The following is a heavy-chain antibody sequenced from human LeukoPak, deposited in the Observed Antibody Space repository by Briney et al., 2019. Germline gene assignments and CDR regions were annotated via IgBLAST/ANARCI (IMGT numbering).Heavy chain of an antibody. CDR2: INSDGGST. D-gene: IGHD6-19*01. CDR3: AKDFKGGSGWYLGGYYFDY. Sequence: GGSLRLSCAASGFTFSSYWMHWVRQAPGKGLVWVSRINSDGGSTSYADSVKGRFTISRDNSKNTLYLQMNSLRAEDTAVYYCAKDFKGGSGWYLGGYYFDYWGQGTLVTVSS. CDR1: GFTFSSYW. V-gene: IGHV3-74*01. J-gene: IGHJ4*02.